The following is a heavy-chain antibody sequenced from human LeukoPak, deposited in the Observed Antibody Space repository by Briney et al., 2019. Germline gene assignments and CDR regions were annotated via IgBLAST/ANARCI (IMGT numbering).Heavy chain of an antibody. J-gene: IGHJ4*02. CDR3: AKTDIVVVVAATPDL. V-gene: IGHV3-30*18. CDR2: ISYDGSNK. Sequence: PGGSLRLSCAASEFTFSSYGMHWVRQAPGKGLEWVAVISYDGSNKYYADSVKGRFTISRDNSKNTLYLQMNSLRAEDTAVYYCAKTDIVVVVAATPDLWGQGTLVTVSS. CDR1: EFTFSSYG. D-gene: IGHD2-15*01.